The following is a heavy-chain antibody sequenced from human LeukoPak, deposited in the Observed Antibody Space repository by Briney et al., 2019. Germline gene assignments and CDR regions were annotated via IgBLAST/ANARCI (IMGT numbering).Heavy chain of an antibody. D-gene: IGHD6-25*01. CDR3: ARTAARQDAFNI. V-gene: IGHV1-46*01. J-gene: IGHJ3*02. CDR2: INPSGDST. CDR1: GYTFTDYY. Sequence: ASVKVSCKASGYTFTDYYMHWVRQAPGQGLAWMGMINPSGDSTTYAQKFQDRVTMTRDTSTSTVYMELSSLISEDTAVYYCARTAARQDAFNIWGQGTMVTVSS.